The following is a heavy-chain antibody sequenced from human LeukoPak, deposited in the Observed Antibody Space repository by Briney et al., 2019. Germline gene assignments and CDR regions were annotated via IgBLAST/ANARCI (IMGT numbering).Heavy chain of an antibody. D-gene: IGHD6-13*01. V-gene: IGHV3-30-3*01. Sequence: GRSLRLSCAASGFTFSSYAMHWVRQAPGKGLEWVAVISYDGSNKYYADSVKGRFTISRDNAKNSLYLQMNSLRAEDTAVYYCAREMRIADVWGQGTTVTVSS. CDR2: ISYDGSNK. J-gene: IGHJ6*02. CDR3: AREMRIADV. CDR1: GFTFSSYA.